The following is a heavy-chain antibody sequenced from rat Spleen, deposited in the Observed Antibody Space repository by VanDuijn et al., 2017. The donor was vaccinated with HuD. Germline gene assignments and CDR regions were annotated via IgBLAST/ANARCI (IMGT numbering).Heavy chain of an antibody. Sequence: EVQLVESGGGLVQPGRSLKLSCAASGFTFSNYDMAWVRQAPTKGLEWVASISYEGSSTYYGDSVKGRFTISRDNAKSTLYLQMNSLRSEETATYYCARQNNYFDYWGQGVMVTVSS. CDR3: ARQNNYFDY. V-gene: IGHV5-22*01. J-gene: IGHJ2*01. CDR1: GFTFSNYD. CDR2: ISYEGSST.